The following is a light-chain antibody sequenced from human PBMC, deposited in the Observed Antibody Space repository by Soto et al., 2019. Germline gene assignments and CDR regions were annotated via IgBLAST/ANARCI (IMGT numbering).Light chain of an antibody. Sequence: EIVLTQSPGTLSLSPGERATLSCWASQSVSFSYLAWYQQKPGQAPRLLIYGASSRAAGIPNRFSGSGSGTDFTLTISRLEPEDFAVYYCQQRTNWPWTFGQGTKVEVK. CDR2: GAS. V-gene: IGKV3D-20*02. J-gene: IGKJ1*01. CDR3: QQRTNWPWT. CDR1: QSVSFSY.